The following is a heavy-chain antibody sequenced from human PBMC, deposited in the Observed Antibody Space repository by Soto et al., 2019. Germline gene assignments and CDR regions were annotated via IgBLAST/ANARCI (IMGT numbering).Heavy chain of an antibody. Sequence: EVQLLESGGGLVQPGGSLRLSCDASEFMFSSYAMSWVRQAPGKGLEWVSTISPNGENTYYAASVRGRFTISRDNSKNTVSLQMNSLTPEDTAIYYGAKAKSLRAVRGSSFDSWGQGALLTVSS. CDR1: EFMFSSYA. CDR3: AKAKSLRAVRGSSFDS. CDR2: ISPNGENT. V-gene: IGHV3-23*01. D-gene: IGHD6-19*01. J-gene: IGHJ4*02.